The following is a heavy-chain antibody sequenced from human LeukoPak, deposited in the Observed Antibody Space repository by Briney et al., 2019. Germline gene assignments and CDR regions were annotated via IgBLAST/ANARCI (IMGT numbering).Heavy chain of an antibody. V-gene: IGHV1-18*01. CDR1: GGTFSSYA. CDR3: ARFAGDDYGDTKDAFDI. J-gene: IGHJ3*02. Sequence: GSSVKVSCKASGGTFSSYAISWVRQAPGQGLEWMGWISAYNGNTNYAQKLQGRVTMTTDTSTSTAYMELRSLRSDDTAVYYCARFAGDDYGDTKDAFDIWGQGTMVTVSS. D-gene: IGHD4-17*01. CDR2: ISAYNGNT.